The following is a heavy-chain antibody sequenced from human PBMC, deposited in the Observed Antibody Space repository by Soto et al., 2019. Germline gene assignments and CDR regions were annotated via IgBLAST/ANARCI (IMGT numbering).Heavy chain of an antibody. J-gene: IGHJ6*03. Sequence: GGSLRLSCAASGFTFSGSAMHWVRQASGKGLEWFGCIRSKGNNYATAYGASLKGRFTISRDDSKNTAYLQMNSLITEDTAVYYCSRQASDFWSGKPQYYMDVWGKGTTVTVSS. CDR2: IRSKGNNYAT. CDR1: GFTFSGSA. D-gene: IGHD3-3*01. V-gene: IGHV3-73*01. CDR3: SRQASDFWSGKPQYYMDV.